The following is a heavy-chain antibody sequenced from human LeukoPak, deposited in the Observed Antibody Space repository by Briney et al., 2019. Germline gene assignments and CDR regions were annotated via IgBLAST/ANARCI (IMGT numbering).Heavy chain of an antibody. CDR3: ARGVLLPPNWFDP. Sequence: SETLSLTCTVSGGSISSYYWSWIRQPPGKGLEWIGYIYYSGSTNYNPSLKGRVTISVDTSKNQFSLKLSSVTAADTAVYYCARGVLLPPNWFDPWGQGTLVTVSS. D-gene: IGHD3-10*01. V-gene: IGHV4-59*01. CDR2: IYYSGST. J-gene: IGHJ5*02. CDR1: GGSISSYY.